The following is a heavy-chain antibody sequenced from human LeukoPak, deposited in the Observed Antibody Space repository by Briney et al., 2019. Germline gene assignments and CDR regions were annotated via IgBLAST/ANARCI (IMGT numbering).Heavy chain of an antibody. V-gene: IGHV3-30*03. CDR2: LSYDGSNK. J-gene: IGHJ6*04. D-gene: IGHD2-2*01. Sequence: GGSLRLSCAASGFTFSNYGMHWVRQAPGKGLEWVAVLSYDGSNKYYADSVKGRFTISRDNSKNTLYLQMNSLRAEDTAAYYCARETPRYCSSTSCPYYGMDVWGKGTTVTVSS. CDR1: GFTFSNYG. CDR3: ARETPRYCSSTSCPYYGMDV.